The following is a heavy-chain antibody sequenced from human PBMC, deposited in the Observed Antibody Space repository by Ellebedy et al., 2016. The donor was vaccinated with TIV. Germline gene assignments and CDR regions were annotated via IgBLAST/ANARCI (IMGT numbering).Heavy chain of an antibody. D-gene: IGHD3-10*01. V-gene: IGHV1-18*01. CDR1: GYTFTSYG. Sequence: AASVKVSCKASGYTFTSYGISWVRQAPGQGLEWMGWISAYNGNTNYAQKLQGRVTMTTDTSTSTAYMELRSLRSDDTAVYYCARDGDTMVRGVIITYYYYGMDVWGQGTTVTVSS. CDR2: ISAYNGNT. CDR3: ARDGDTMVRGVIITYYYYGMDV. J-gene: IGHJ6*02.